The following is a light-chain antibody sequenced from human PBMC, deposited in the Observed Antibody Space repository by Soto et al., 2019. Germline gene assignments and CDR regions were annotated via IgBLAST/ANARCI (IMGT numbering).Light chain of an antibody. CDR2: GAS. J-gene: IGLJ2*01. CDR1: SSDVGSYNY. Sequence: QSVLTQPASVSGPPGQSITISCTGTSSDVGSYNYVSWYQQHPGKAPKLMIYGASNRPSGVSNRFSASKSANTASLTISGLQAEDEADYYCSSYTSSSTILFGGGTKLTVL. CDR3: SSYTSSSTIL. V-gene: IGLV2-14*01.